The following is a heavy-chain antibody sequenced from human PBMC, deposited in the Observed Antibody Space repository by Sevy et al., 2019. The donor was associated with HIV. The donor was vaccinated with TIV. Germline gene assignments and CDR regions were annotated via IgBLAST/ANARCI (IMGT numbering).Heavy chain of an antibody. J-gene: IGHJ4*02. CDR2: IWFDGNKK. CDR1: GFTFSNFN. V-gene: IGHV3-33*01. Sequence: GGSLRLSCAASGFTFSNFNMHWVRQAPGKGLEWVAAIWFDGNKKYYEDSVKGRFTIFRDNSKSTQYLQMSSLRADDTAVYYCARKSPSDWYLDSWGQGTLVTVSS. D-gene: IGHD2-2*01. CDR3: ARKSPSDWYLDS.